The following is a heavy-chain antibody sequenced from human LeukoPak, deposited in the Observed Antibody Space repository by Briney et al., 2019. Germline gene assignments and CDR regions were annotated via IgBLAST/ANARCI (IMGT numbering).Heavy chain of an antibody. CDR3: ARGPRPLYCSSTSCYGNFDY. D-gene: IGHD2-2*01. J-gene: IGHJ4*02. Sequence: SVKVSCKASGGTFSSYAISWVRQDPGQGREWMGGIIPIFGSANYAQKLQGRVTINADESTIQAYMELSSLRSEDTAVYYCARGPRPLYCSSTSCYGNFDYWGQGTLVTVSS. CDR1: GGTFSSYA. CDR2: IIPIFGSA. V-gene: IGHV1-69*13.